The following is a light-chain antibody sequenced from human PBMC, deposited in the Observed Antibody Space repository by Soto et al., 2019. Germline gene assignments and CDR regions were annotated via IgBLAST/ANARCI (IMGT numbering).Light chain of an antibody. Sequence: QSVLTQPPSASGTPGQRVTISCSGSSSNIGSNYVYWYQQLPGTAPKLLINKNNQRPSGVPDRFSGSKSGTSASLAISGLRSEDEADYYCAACDDSRSGLFGTGTKLTVL. CDR2: KNN. V-gene: IGLV1-47*01. J-gene: IGLJ1*01. CDR3: AACDDSRSGL. CDR1: SSNIGSNY.